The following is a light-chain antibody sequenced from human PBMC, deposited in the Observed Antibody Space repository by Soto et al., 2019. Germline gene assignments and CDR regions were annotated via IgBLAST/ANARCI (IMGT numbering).Light chain of an antibody. CDR2: GAS. J-gene: IGKJ1*01. Sequence: EIVLTQSPGTLSLSPGERTTLSCKASQSISSKYLAWYQQKLGQAPGLLIYGASSRATGIPDRFSGSGSGTDFTLTISRLDPEDFAVYYCHQYDNSPWTFGQGTKVDIK. V-gene: IGKV3-20*01. CDR1: QSISSKY. CDR3: HQYDNSPWT.